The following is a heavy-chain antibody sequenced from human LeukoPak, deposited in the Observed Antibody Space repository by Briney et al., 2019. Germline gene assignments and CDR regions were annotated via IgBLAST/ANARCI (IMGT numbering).Heavy chain of an antibody. Sequence: TSETLSLTCAVSGGSISSYYWSWIRQPPGKGLEWIGYIYYSGSTNYNPSLKSRVTISVDTSKNQFSLKLSSVTAADTAVYYCARAGPAAIHRPLDYWGQGTLVTVSS. CDR1: GGSISSYY. J-gene: IGHJ4*02. CDR2: IYYSGST. V-gene: IGHV4-59*01. D-gene: IGHD2-2*02. CDR3: ARAGPAAIHRPLDY.